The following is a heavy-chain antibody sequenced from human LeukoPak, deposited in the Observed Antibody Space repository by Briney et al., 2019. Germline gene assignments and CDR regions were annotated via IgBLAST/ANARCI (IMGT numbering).Heavy chain of an antibody. D-gene: IGHD3-16*01. CDR2: INHGGYT. V-gene: IGHV4-34*01. CDR3: AREGLGGAIRN. J-gene: IGHJ4*02. CDR1: GGSFTDYY. Sequence: SETLSLTCAVYGGSFTDYYWTWIRQPPGKGLEWIGEINHGGYTNYSPTLKSRVTLSVDTSKNQFSLKLSSVTAADTAVYYCAREGLGGAIRNWGQGILVTVSS.